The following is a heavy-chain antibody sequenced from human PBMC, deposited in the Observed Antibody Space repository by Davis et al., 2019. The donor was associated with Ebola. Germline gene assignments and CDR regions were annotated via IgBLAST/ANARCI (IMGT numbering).Heavy chain of an antibody. V-gene: IGHV1-69*04. CDR1: GYTFTGYY. D-gene: IGHD5-24*01. Sequence: SVKVSCKASGYTFTGYYMHWVRQAPGQGLEWMGRIIPILGIANYAQKFQGRVTITADKSTSTAYMELSSLRSEDAAVYYCARVGYRGYYGMDVWGQGTTVTVSS. J-gene: IGHJ6*02. CDR3: ARVGYRGYYGMDV. CDR2: IIPILGIA.